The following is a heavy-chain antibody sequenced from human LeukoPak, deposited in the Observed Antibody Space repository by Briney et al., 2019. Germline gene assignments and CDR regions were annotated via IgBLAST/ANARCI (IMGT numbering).Heavy chain of an antibody. V-gene: IGHV3-48*03. D-gene: IGHD5-18*01. CDR3: ARDDNLIHLWAVFDY. CDR2: ISATGNTI. CDR1: GFTFSSYE. Sequence: GGALRLSCAASGFTFSSYEMNWVRQAPGKGREWVSYISATGNTIFYADSVKGRFTVSRDNAKNSLSLQMSSLRAEDTAVYYCARDDNLIHLWAVFDYWGQGSLVTVSS. J-gene: IGHJ4*02.